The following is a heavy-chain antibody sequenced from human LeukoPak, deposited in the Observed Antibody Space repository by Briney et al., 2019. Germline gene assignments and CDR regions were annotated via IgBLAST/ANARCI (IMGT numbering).Heavy chain of an antibody. CDR2: IGGSGDKT. CDR3: VRRGDASSGWGDHDF. Sequence: GGSLRLSCAASGFTFNRNAISWVRQAPGKGLEWVSTIGGSGDKTFYADSVKGRFIISRDNSKNMVHLQMNSLTGEDTALYYCVRRGDASSGWGDHDFWGQGALVTVSS. CDR1: GFTFNRNA. J-gene: IGHJ4*02. D-gene: IGHD6-19*01. V-gene: IGHV3-23*01.